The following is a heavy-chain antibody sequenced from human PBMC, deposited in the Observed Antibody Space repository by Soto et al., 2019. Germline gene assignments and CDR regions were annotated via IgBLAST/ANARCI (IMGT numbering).Heavy chain of an antibody. J-gene: IGHJ4*02. V-gene: IGHV1-18*01. CDR3: ARDETYTSGWYFEL. Sequence: QVQLVQSGGEVKKPGASVKVSCKASGYMFNSYGMSWVRQAPGQGLEWMGWISGYNAKTEYAQKFQGRITMTTETSTTTVYMDLRSLRSDDTAVYYCARDETYTSGWYFELWGQGTLVTVPS. D-gene: IGHD6-19*01. CDR2: ISGYNAKT. CDR1: GYMFNSYG.